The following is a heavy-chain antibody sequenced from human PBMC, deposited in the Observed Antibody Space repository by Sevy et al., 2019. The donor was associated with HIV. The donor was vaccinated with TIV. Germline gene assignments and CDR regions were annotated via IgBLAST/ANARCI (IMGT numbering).Heavy chain of an antibody. D-gene: IGHD3-16*02. Sequence: GGSLRLSCAASGFTFRSYAMTWVRQAPGKGLDWVSTISGSGDNTYYADSVKGRLTISRDNSRNTQYLQMSSLRAEDTAVYYCAKEYDYIWGSFRGMSYAFDVWGQGTMVTVSS. CDR1: GFTFRSYA. J-gene: IGHJ3*01. V-gene: IGHV3-23*01. CDR3: AKEYDYIWGSFRGMSYAFDV. CDR2: ISGSGDNT.